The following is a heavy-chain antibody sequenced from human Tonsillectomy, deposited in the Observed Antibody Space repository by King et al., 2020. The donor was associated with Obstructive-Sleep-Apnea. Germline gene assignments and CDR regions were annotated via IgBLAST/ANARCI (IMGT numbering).Heavy chain of an antibody. J-gene: IGHJ4*02. CDR3: ARDLLVDGEAGASMYFAF. CDR2: ISSSGGTI. CDR1: GFTFNDYY. V-gene: IGHV3-11*01. D-gene: IGHD1-26*01. Sequence: VQLVESGGGLVKPGGSLRLSCEVSGFTFNDYYMSWIRQAPGKGLEWVSYISSSGGTIYHADSVKGRFTISRDNAKNSLYLQMNSLRAEDTAVYYWARDLLVDGEAGASMYFAFCGQGSLATVSS.